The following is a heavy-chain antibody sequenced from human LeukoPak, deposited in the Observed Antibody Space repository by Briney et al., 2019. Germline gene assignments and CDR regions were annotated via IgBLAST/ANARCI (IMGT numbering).Heavy chain of an antibody. V-gene: IGHV3-21*01. CDR3: ARDPPYYDSSGYYYDY. J-gene: IGHJ4*02. CDR1: GFTFSTYS. Sequence: GGSLRLSCAASGFTFSTYSMNWVRQAPGKGLECVSSISGSSIYIYYADSVKGRFTISRDNAKNSLYLQMNSLRAEDTAVYYCARDPPYYDSSGYYYDYWGQGTLVTVSS. D-gene: IGHD3-22*01. CDR2: ISGSSIYI.